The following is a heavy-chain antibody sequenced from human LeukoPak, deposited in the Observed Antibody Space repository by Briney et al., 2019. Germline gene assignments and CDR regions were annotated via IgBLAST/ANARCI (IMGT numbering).Heavy chain of an antibody. D-gene: IGHD5-18*01. Sequence: PSETLSLTCTVSGXSISSYYWSWIRQPPGKGLEWIGYIYYSGSTNYNPSLKSRVTISVDTSKNQFSLKLSSVTAADTAVYYCAHEVDTAMVTWGQGTLVTVSS. CDR2: IYYSGST. J-gene: IGHJ4*02. CDR3: AHEVDTAMVT. CDR1: GXSISSYY. V-gene: IGHV4-59*08.